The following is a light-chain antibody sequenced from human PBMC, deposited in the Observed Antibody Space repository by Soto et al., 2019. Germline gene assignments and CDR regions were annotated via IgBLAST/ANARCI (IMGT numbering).Light chain of an antibody. J-gene: IGLJ1*01. CDR1: SSDIGGYNH. CDR3: SSYTSSDTYV. CDR2: EVS. V-gene: IGLV2-14*01. Sequence: SALTQPASVSGSPGQSITISCTGTSSDIGGYNHVSWYQQHPGKAPKLMIYEVSDRPSGVSFRFSGSKSGNTASLTISGLQAEDEADYYCSSYTSSDTYVFGSGTKVTVL.